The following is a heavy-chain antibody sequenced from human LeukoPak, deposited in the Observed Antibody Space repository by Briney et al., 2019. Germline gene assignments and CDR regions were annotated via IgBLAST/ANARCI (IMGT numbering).Heavy chain of an antibody. J-gene: IGHJ6*03. CDR2: TQDDESNK. CDR3: AKQMTERPHYYYMDV. CDR1: GFIFSSSG. V-gene: IGHV3-30*02. Sequence: QSGGSLGLSCAASGFIFSSSGMHWVRQAPGKGLEWVAFTQDDESNKYYSDSVKSRFTISRDNSKNTLFLQMSSLRPEDTALYYCAKQMTERPHYYYMDVWGRGTTVTVSS.